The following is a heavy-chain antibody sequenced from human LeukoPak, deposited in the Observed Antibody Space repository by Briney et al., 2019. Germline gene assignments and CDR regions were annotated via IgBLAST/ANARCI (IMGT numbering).Heavy chain of an antibody. CDR1: GFTFSSYG. CDR3: ARGLPPRRNYDSNGYYSYYFDF. J-gene: IGHJ4*02. CDR2: ISTYNGHT. D-gene: IGHD3-22*01. V-gene: IGHV1-18*01. Sequence: ASVKVSCKASGFTFSSYGITWVRQAPGQGLEWMGWISTYNGHTKYAQKFQGRVTMTTDTSTSTAYMEVRSLRSDDTAVYYCARGLPPRRNYDSNGYYSYYFDFWGQGTLVTVSS.